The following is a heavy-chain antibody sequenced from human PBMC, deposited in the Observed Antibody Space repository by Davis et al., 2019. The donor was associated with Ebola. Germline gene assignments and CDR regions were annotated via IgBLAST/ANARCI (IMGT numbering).Heavy chain of an antibody. CDR1: GFTFSNAW. CDR3: ITGVTMVRDYWYFDL. CDR2: IKSKTDGGTT. Sequence: PGGSLRLSCAASGFTFSNAWMSWVRQAPGKGLEWVGRIKSKTDGGTTDYAAPVKGRFTISRDDSKNTLYLQMNSLKTEDTAVYYCITGVTMVRDYWYFDLWGRGTLVTVSS. J-gene: IGHJ2*01. V-gene: IGHV3-15*01. D-gene: IGHD3-10*01.